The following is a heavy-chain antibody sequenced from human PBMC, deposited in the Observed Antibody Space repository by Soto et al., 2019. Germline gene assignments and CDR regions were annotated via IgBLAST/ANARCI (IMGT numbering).Heavy chain of an antibody. CDR3: SRGVASLVDS. V-gene: IGHV1-69*02. CDR1: GGTFSSYT. J-gene: IGHJ4*02. D-gene: IGHD2-15*01. Sequence: QVQLVQSGAEVMKPGSSVRVSCTPSGGTFSSYTISWVRQAPGQGLEWMGRIVPITGMTRYAQKFQGRLTFTAVTSTTTAYLELSSLTSEDSAVYFCSRGVASLVDSWGQGTQVTVSS. CDR2: IVPITGMT.